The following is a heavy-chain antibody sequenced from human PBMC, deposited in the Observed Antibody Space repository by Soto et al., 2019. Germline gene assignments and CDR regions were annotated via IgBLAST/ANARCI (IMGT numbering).Heavy chain of an antibody. CDR2: INWDGRIA. CDR1: GFIFDDFT. Sequence: GGSLSRSCSASGFIFDDFTMHWVRLVPGKGLQWVSYINWDGRIAMYADSVKGRFTISRDNTNNHLYLQMNSLRSDDTALYYCAKDEGAAVESPGDWGHGTLVTVSS. V-gene: IGHV3-43*01. CDR3: AKDEGAAVESPGD. D-gene: IGHD6-13*01. J-gene: IGHJ4*01.